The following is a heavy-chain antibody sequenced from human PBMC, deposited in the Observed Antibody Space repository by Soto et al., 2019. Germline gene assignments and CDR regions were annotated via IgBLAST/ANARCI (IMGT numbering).Heavy chain of an antibody. V-gene: IGHV3-33*06. D-gene: IGHD3-22*01. J-gene: IGHJ4*02. CDR1: GFTFSHYG. Sequence: GGSLRLSCAASGFTFSHYGIHWVRQAPGKGLEWVGLSWSGVRGEDCADSVRGRFTISRDYSKTTVYLQMNSLRVEDTAVYYCAKDDDTRSHFSLLDFRGQGTLVTVSS. CDR2: SWSGVRGE. CDR3: AKDDDTRSHFSLLDF.